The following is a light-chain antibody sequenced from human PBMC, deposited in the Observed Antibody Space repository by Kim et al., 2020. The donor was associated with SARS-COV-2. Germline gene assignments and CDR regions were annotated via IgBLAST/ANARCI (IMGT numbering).Light chain of an antibody. V-gene: IGLV3-1*01. CDR1: KLGYRF. Sequence: SYELTQPPSVSVSPGQTASITCSGDKLGYRFVCWSQQRPGQSPVLVIYQNNKRPSGIPERFSGSNSGNTATLTISGTQAMCEADYYCQAWDSSPYVVFGG. CDR2: QNN. J-gene: IGLJ2*01. CDR3: QAWDSSPYVV.